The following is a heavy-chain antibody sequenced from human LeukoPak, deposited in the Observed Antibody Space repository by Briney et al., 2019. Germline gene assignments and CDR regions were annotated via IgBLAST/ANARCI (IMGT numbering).Heavy chain of an antibody. CDR2: IRWNSGSI. CDR1: GFTFDDYA. J-gene: IGHJ6*02. Sequence: PGGSLRLSCAASGFTFDDYAMHWVRQAPGKGLEWVSGIRWNSGSIGYADSVKGRFTISRDNAKNSLYLQMNSLRAEDTALYYCAKDRGSGSYYYYYYGMDVWGQGTTVTVSS. D-gene: IGHD1-26*01. CDR3: AKDRGSGSYYYYYYGMDV. V-gene: IGHV3-9*01.